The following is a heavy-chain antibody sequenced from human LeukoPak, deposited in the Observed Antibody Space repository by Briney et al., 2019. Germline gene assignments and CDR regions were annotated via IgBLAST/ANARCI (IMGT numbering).Heavy chain of an antibody. CDR1: GYTFTGYY. Sequence: ASVKVSCKASGYTFTGYYMHWVRQAPGQGLEWMGWINPNSGGTNYAQKFQGRVTMTRDTSISTAYMELSRLRSDDTAVYYCARVETGYSSGCSAYWGQGSLVTVSS. D-gene: IGHD6-19*01. CDR2: INPNSGGT. CDR3: ARVETGYSSGCSAY. V-gene: IGHV1-2*02. J-gene: IGHJ4*02.